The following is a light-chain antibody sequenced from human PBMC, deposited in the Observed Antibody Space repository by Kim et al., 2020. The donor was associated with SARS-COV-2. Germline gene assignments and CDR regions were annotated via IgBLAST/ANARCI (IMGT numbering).Light chain of an antibody. Sequence: APGKTARITCGRNNIGSKSVHWYQQKPGQAPVLVIYFDSDRPSGIPERFSGSNSANTATLTISTVEAGDEADYYCQVWDSSSDHCVFGGGTQLTVL. CDR2: FDS. CDR1: NIGSKS. CDR3: QVWDSSSDHCV. J-gene: IGLJ3*02. V-gene: IGLV3-21*04.